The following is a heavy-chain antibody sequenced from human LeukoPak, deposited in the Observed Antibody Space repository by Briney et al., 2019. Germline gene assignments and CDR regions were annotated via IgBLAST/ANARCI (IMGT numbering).Heavy chain of an antibody. D-gene: IGHD3-3*01. CDR3: ASNARITIFGVVSRPGWFDP. J-gene: IGHJ5*02. CDR2: IYYSGST. CDR1: GGSISSGDYY. V-gene: IGHV4-30-4*08. Sequence: PSETLSLTCTVSGGSISSGDYYWSWIRQPPGKGLEWIGHIYYSGSTYYNPSLKSRVTISVDTSKNQFSLKLSSVTAADTAVYYCASNARITIFGVVSRPGWFDPWGQGTLVTVSS.